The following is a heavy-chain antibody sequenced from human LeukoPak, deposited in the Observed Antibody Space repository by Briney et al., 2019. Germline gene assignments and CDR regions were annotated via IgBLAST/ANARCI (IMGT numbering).Heavy chain of an antibody. J-gene: IGHJ4*02. CDR2: ISPNSGGT. V-gene: IGHV1-2*02. CDR1: GYTFTDYY. CDR3: ASVNLGVYYYDSSGYSHLDY. Sequence: ASVKVSCKASGYTFTDYYIHWVRQAPGQGLEWMGWISPNSGGTNYAQKFQGRVTMTRDTSISTAYMDLSRLRFDDTAVYYCASVNLGVYYYDSSGYSHLDYWGQGTLVTVSS. D-gene: IGHD3-22*01.